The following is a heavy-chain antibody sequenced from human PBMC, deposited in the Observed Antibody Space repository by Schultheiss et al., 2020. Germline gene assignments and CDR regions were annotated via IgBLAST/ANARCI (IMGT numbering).Heavy chain of an antibody. CDR2: INQDGNEK. J-gene: IGHJ3*02. CDR3: ARVASSSLHIGVFTPAPFDI. Sequence: GGSLRLSCAASGFTFSTYWMSWVRQAPGKGLEWVANINQDGNEKYSVDSVKGRFTISRDNAKNSLYLQMNSLRAEDTAVYFCARVASSSLHIGVFTPAPFDIWGQGTLVTVSS. CDR1: GFTFSTYW. V-gene: IGHV3-7*03. D-gene: IGHD2-21*01.